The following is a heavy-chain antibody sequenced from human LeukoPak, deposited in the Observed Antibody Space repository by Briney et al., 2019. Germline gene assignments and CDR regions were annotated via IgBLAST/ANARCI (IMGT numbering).Heavy chain of an antibody. J-gene: IGHJ4*02. CDR3: SRVLRSGGYHHLDY. CDR1: GFTFSSHA. V-gene: IGHV3-23*01. CDR2: ISGGGVST. Sequence: GGSLRLSCVASGFTFSSHALSWLRQAPAKGLEWVSEISGGGVSTYAADSVKGRFTNSRDHSKNTLYQQMDSLRAEGTAVYYGSRVLRSGGYHHLDYWGEGT. D-gene: IGHD5-12*01.